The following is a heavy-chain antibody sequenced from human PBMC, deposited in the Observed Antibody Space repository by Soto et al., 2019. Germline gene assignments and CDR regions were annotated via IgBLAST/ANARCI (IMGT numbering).Heavy chain of an antibody. V-gene: IGHV3-23*01. J-gene: IGHJ6*02. Sequence: GSLRLSCAASGFTFSSYAMSWVRQAPGKGLEWVSAISGSGGSTYYADSVKGRFTISRDNSKNTLYLQMNSLRAEDTAVYYCANLGYCSGGSCYRYGMDVWGQGTTVTVSS. CDR1: GFTFSSYA. CDR3: ANLGYCSGGSCYRYGMDV. D-gene: IGHD2-15*01. CDR2: ISGSGGST.